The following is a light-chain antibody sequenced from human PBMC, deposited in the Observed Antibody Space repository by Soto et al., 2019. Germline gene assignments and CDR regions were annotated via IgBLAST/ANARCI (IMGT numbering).Light chain of an antibody. J-gene: IGLJ2*01. Sequence: QSALTQPASVSGSPGQSITISCTGTSSDVGSYNLVSWYQQHPGKAPKLMIYEGSKRPSGVSNRFSGSKSGNTASLTISGLQAEDEADYYCCSYAGSSRVFGGGTQLTVL. CDR2: EGS. CDR1: SSDVGSYNL. V-gene: IGLV2-23*01. CDR3: CSYAGSSRV.